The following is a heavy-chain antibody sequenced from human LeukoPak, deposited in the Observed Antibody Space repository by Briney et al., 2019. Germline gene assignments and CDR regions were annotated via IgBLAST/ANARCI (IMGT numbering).Heavy chain of an antibody. CDR2: IKEDGSEK. Sequence: GGSLRLSCAASGNTFSRYWMSWVRQAPGKGLEWVANIKEDGSEKYYVDSVKGRFTISRDNGKNSLYLQMNSLRVEDTALYYCVRAPANGYGGAFWGQGTLVSVSP. D-gene: IGHD5-18*01. CDR3: VRAPANGYGGAF. V-gene: IGHV3-7*01. CDR1: GNTFSRYW. J-gene: IGHJ4*02.